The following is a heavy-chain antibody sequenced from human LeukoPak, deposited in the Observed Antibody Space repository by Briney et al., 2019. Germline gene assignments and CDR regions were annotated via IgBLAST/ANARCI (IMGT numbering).Heavy chain of an antibody. CDR2: IHYSGST. Sequence: SETLSLTCTVSGGSISRGAYYWSWIRQHPGKGLEWIGYIHYSGSTYYNPSLKSRVTISVDTSKNQFSLNLSSVTAADTAVYYCARDIRGISTSPGAFDIWGQGTMVTVSS. V-gene: IGHV4-31*03. J-gene: IGHJ3*02. D-gene: IGHD2-2*01. CDR1: GGSISRGAYY. CDR3: ARDIRGISTSPGAFDI.